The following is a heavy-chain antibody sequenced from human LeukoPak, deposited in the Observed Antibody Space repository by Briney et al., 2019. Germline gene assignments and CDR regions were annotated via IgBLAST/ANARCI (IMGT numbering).Heavy chain of an antibody. CDR2: IYTSGST. D-gene: IGHD3-3*01. V-gene: IGHV4-4*07. Sequence: SETLSLTCTVPGGSISSYYRSWIRQPPGKGLEWIGRIYTSGSTNYNPSLKSRVTMSVDTSKNQFSLKLSSVTAADTAVYYCAREKNDYNFWTGGYYYMDVWGKGTTVTVSS. CDR1: GGSISSYY. J-gene: IGHJ6*03. CDR3: AREKNDYNFWTGGYYYMDV.